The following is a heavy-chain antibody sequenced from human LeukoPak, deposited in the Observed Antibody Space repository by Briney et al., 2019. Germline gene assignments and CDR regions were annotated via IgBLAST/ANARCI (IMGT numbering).Heavy chain of an antibody. J-gene: IGHJ4*02. Sequence: SETLSLTCAVYGGSFSGYYWSWIRQPPGKGLEWIGEINHSGSTNYNPSLKSRVTMSVDTSKNQFSLKLSSVTAADTAVYYCARAPASCGGDCYSNFDYWGQGTLVTVSS. CDR3: ARAPASCGGDCYSNFDY. CDR2: INHSGST. CDR1: GGSFSGYY. D-gene: IGHD2-21*02. V-gene: IGHV4-34*01.